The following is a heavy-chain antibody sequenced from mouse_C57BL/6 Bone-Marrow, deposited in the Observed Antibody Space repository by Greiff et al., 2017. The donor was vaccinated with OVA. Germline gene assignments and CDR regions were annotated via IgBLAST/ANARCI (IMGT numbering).Heavy chain of an antibody. V-gene: IGHV1-76*01. CDR3: ANSNLWYFDY. CDR2: IYPGSGNT. Sequence: QVQLQQSGAELVRPGASVKLSCKASGYTFTDYYINWVKQRPGQGLEWIARIYPGSGNTYYNEKFKSKATLTVDTSSSTAYMQLSSLTSEDSAVYYCANSNLWYFDYWGQGTTLTVSS. D-gene: IGHD2-5*01. J-gene: IGHJ2*01. CDR1: GYTFTDYY.